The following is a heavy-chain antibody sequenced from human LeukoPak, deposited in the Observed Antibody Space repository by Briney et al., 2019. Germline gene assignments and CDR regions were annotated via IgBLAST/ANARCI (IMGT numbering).Heavy chain of an antibody. Sequence: ASVKVSFKASGYTFTSYGISWVRQAPGQGLEWMGWISAYNGNTNYAQKLQGRVTMTTDTSTSTAYMELRSLRSDDTAVYYCARGGPYSSSWYGVFDIWGQGTIVTVSS. CDR3: ARGGPYSSSWYGVFDI. J-gene: IGHJ3*02. CDR1: GYTFTSYG. V-gene: IGHV1-18*01. CDR2: ISAYNGNT. D-gene: IGHD6-13*01.